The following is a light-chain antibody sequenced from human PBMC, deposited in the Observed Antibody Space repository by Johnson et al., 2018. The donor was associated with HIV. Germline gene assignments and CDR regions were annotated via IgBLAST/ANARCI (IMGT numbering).Light chain of an antibody. CDR3: ATWDSSLSAYV. Sequence: HSVLTQPPSVSAAPGQKVTISCSGSSSNIGRNYVSWYQQLPGTAPKLLIFDNNKRPSGIPDRFSASKSGSSATLGITGLQTGDEADYYCATWDSSLSAYVFGPGTKATIL. V-gene: IGLV1-51*01. CDR1: SSNIGRNY. J-gene: IGLJ1*01. CDR2: DNN.